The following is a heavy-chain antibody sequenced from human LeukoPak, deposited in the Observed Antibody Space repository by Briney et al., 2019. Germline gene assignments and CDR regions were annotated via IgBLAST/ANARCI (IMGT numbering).Heavy chain of an antibody. CDR2: ISAYNGNT. D-gene: IGHD2-21*02. CDR3: ARDTRAYCGGDCYPLNFDY. V-gene: IGHV1-18*01. CDR1: GYTFTSYG. J-gene: IGHJ4*02. Sequence: GASVKVSCNASGYTFTSYGISWVRQAPGQGLEWMGWISAYNGNTNYAQKLQGRVTMTTDTSTSTAYMELRSLRSDDTAVYYCARDTRAYCGGDCYPLNFDYWGQGTLVTVSS.